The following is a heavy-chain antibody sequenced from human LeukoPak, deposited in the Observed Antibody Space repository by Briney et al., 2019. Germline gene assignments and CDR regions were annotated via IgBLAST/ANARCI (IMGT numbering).Heavy chain of an antibody. CDR3: ALPYYYGSGSYSVVVDAFDI. V-gene: IGHV1-2*02. D-gene: IGHD3-10*01. CDR2: INPNSGGT. CDR1: GYTFTGYY. Sequence: ASVKVSCKASGYTFTGYYMHWVRQAPGQGLEWMGWINPNSGGTNYAQKFQGRVTMTRDTSISTAYMELSRLRSDDTAVYYCALPYYYGSGSYSVVVDAFDIWGQGTMVTVSS. J-gene: IGHJ3*02.